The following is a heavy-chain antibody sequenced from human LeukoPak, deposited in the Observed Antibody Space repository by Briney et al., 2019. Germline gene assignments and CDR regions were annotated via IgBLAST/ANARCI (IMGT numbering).Heavy chain of an antibody. D-gene: IGHD5-12*01. CDR2: INHSGST. Sequence: SETLSLTCAVYGGSFSGSYWSWIRQPPGKGLEWIGEINHSGSTNYNPSLKSRVTISVDTSKNQFSLKLSSVTAADTAVYYCARSVVATTYFDYWGQGTLVTVSS. V-gene: IGHV4-34*01. CDR1: GGSFSGSY. CDR3: ARSVVATTYFDY. J-gene: IGHJ4*02.